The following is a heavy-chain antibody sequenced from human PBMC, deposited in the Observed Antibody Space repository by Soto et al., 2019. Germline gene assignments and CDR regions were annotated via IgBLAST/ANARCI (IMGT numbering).Heavy chain of an antibody. V-gene: IGHV3-53*04. CDR2: IFGDGST. D-gene: IGHD5-12*01. CDR1: GFTVSTKY. CDR3: TKIGYASPDS. Sequence: GGSLRLSCVVSGFTVSTKYMIWVRQAPGKGLEWVSIIFGDGSTNYADSVKGRFTISRHNSKNTLYLQMNSLRPEDTAVYYSTKIGYASPDSWGQGTLVTVSS. J-gene: IGHJ4*02.